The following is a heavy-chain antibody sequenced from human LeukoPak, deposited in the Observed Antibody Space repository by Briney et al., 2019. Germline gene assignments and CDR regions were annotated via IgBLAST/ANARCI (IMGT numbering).Heavy chain of an antibody. CDR2: ISWNSGSI. D-gene: IGHD6-13*01. CDR1: GFTFDDYA. CDR3: AKDSSSWLEYYFDY. Sequence: GGSLRLSCAASGFTFDDYAMHWVRHAPGKGLGWVSGISWNSGSIGYADSVKGRFTISRDNAKNSLYLQMNSLRAEDMALYYCAKDSSSWLEYYFDYWGQGTLVTVSS. V-gene: IGHV3-9*03. J-gene: IGHJ4*02.